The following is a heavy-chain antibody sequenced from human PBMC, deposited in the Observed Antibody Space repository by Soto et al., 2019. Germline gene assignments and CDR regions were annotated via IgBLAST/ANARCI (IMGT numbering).Heavy chain of an antibody. V-gene: IGHV3-23*01. D-gene: IGHD3-22*01. CDR2: ISGSGGST. Sequence: GGSRRLSCAASGFTFSSNAMSWVRKAPGKGLEWVSAISGSGGSTYYADSVKGRFTISRDNTKNTLDLQMNSLRAEDTAVYYCAKDTYYYDSSGYLYFDYWGQGTLVTVSS. CDR3: AKDTYYYDSSGYLYFDY. CDR1: GFTFSSNA. J-gene: IGHJ4*02.